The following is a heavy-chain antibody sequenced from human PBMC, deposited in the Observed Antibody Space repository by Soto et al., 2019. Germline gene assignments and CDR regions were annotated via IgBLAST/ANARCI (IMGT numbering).Heavy chain of an antibody. Sequence: GRPLSLSCTASGFPFSSYSMSWVRQAPGKGLEWVSAIGSSTYYADSVKGRFTISRDNYKNTLYLQMNSLRAEDTAVYYCAKGALTGNYYYYGMDVWGQGTTVTVSS. CDR3: AKGALTGNYYYYGMDV. CDR1: GFPFSSYS. CDR2: IGSST. D-gene: IGHD3-9*01. J-gene: IGHJ6*02. V-gene: IGHV3-23*01.